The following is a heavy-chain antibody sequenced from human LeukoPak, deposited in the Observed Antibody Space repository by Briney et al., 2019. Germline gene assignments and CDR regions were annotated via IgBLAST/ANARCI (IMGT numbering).Heavy chain of an antibody. CDR2: INHSGST. Sequence: SETLSLTCAVYGGSFSGYYWSWIRQPPGKGLEWIGEINHSGSTNYNPSLKSRVTISVDTSKNQFSLKLSSVTAADTAVYYCARVGSPYYYDSSGQDWGQGTLVTVSS. V-gene: IGHV4-34*01. D-gene: IGHD3-22*01. CDR1: GGSFSGYY. J-gene: IGHJ4*02. CDR3: ARVGSPYYYDSSGQD.